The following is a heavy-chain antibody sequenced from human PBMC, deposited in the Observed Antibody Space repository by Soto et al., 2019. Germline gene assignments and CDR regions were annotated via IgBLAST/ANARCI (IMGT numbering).Heavy chain of an antibody. CDR1: GFTFSSYA. CDR3: AKDRFRDTAMVDFDY. CDR2: ISGSGGST. Sequence: GGSLRLSCAASGFTFSSYAMSWVRQAPGKGLEWVSAISGSGGSTYYADSVKGRSTISRDNSKNTLYLQMNSLRAEDTAVYYCAKDRFRDTAMVDFDYWGQGTLVTVSS. J-gene: IGHJ4*02. V-gene: IGHV3-23*01. D-gene: IGHD5-18*01.